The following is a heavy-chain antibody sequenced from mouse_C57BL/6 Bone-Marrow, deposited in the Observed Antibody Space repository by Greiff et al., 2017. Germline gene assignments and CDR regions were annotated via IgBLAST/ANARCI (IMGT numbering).Heavy chain of an antibody. CDR2: IDPSDSYT. CDR3: AREGNWYIDV. CDR1: GYTFTSYW. Sequence: VQLQQPGAELVRPGTSVKLSCKASGYTFTSYWMHWVKQRPGQGLEWIGVIDPSDSYTNYNQKFKGKATLTVDTSSSTAYMQLSSLTSEDSAVYYCAREGNWYIDVWGTGTTVTVSS. V-gene: IGHV1-59*01. J-gene: IGHJ1*03.